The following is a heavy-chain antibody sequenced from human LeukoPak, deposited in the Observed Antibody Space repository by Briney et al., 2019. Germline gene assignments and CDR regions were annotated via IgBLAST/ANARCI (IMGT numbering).Heavy chain of an antibody. CDR2: ISGGGSSTTI. J-gene: IGHJ4*02. CDR1: RFTVSNFH. Sequence: GGSLTLSCAASRFTVSNFHMNWVRQAPGKGLEWVAYISGGGSSTTIYYADSVKGRFTISRDNAKNSLYLQLNSLRAEDTAVYYCARSAASGSYDSWGQGTLVTVSS. D-gene: IGHD3-10*01. V-gene: IGHV3-48*01. CDR3: ARSAASGSYDS.